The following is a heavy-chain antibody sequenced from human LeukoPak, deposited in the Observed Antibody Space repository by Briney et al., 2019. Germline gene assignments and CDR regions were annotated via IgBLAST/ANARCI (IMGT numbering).Heavy chain of an antibody. D-gene: IGHD2-2*01. J-gene: IGHJ4*02. CDR3: ARGGGYCSSTSCYRYFDY. V-gene: IGHV1-8*03. CDR2: MNPNSGNT. CDR1: GYTFTSYG. Sequence: ASVKVSCKASGYTFTSYGISWVRQAPGQGLEWMGWMNPNSGNTGYAQKFQGRVTITGNTSISTAYMELSSLRSEDTAVYYCARGGGYCSSTSCYRYFDYWGQGTLVTVSS.